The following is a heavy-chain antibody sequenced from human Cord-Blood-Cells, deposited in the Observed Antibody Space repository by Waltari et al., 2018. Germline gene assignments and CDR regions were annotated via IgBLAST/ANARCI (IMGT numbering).Heavy chain of an antibody. CDR3: ARVGYYDFWSGYYYGMDV. Sequence: QVQLVQSGAEVKKPGASVKVSCKASGYTFTSHAMHWVRQAPGHSLEWMGWINAGNGNTKYSQKFQGRVTITRDTSASTAYMELSSLRSEDTAVYYCARVGYYDFWSGYYYGMDVWGQGTTVTVSS. CDR1: GYTFTSHA. D-gene: IGHD3-3*01. J-gene: IGHJ6*02. CDR2: INAGNGNT. V-gene: IGHV1-3*01.